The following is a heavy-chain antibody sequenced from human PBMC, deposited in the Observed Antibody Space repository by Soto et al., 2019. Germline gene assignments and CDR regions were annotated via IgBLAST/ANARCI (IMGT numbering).Heavy chain of an antibody. Sequence: PSETLSLTCTVSGGSLGGSPYHWGWIRQPPGKGLEWIGSIDDGAKVYYNPSLRGRVTLFVDTSKNQFSLNLKSVTATDTAVYYCALTPPIEVAGQDFWGKGTLVTVSS. V-gene: IGHV4-39*01. D-gene: IGHD6-19*01. J-gene: IGHJ4*02. CDR2: IDDGAKV. CDR3: ALTPPIEVAGQDF. CDR1: GGSLGGSPYH.